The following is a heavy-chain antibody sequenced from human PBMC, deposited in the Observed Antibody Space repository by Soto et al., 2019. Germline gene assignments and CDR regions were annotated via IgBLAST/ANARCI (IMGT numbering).Heavy chain of an antibody. D-gene: IGHD3-10*01. CDR1: EFTFSSYW. J-gene: IGHJ6*02. CDR2: LNEDGSFT. Sequence: PGGSLRLSCVASEFTFSSYWMHWVRQVPGKGLVWVSRLNEDGSFTSYADSVKGRFSIFRDNAKKTLYLQMNSLSAEDSAVYYCARDLSGRADVWGQGTTVTAP. V-gene: IGHV3-74*03. CDR3: ARDLSGRADV.